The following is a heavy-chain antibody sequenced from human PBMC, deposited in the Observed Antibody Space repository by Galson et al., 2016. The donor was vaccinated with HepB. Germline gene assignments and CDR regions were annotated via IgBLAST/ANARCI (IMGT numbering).Heavy chain of an antibody. Sequence: SLRLSCAASGFTFSSYSMNWVRQAPGKGLEWVSSISNSSSYIYYADSVKGRVTISRDNAKNSLDLQMNSLRAEDTAVYYCARERGYCSSTSCYWGADWFDPWGQGTLVTVSS. CDR1: GFTFSSYS. CDR3: ARERGYCSSTSCYWGADWFDP. D-gene: IGHD2-2*01. V-gene: IGHV3-21*01. CDR2: ISNSSSYI. J-gene: IGHJ5*02.